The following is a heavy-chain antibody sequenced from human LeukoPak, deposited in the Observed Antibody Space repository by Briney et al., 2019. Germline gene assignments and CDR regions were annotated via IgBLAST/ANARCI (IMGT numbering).Heavy chain of an antibody. Sequence: SQTLSLTCTVSGGSISSGGYYWSWIRQNPGKGLEWIGFIYYSGSTYYNPSLKSRVTISVGTSKNQFSLNLSSVTAADTAVYYCARGGVRGVIKDAFDIWGQGTMVTVSS. J-gene: IGHJ3*02. CDR3: ARGGVRGVIKDAFDI. V-gene: IGHV4-31*03. CDR1: GGSISSGGYY. D-gene: IGHD3-10*02. CDR2: IYYSGST.